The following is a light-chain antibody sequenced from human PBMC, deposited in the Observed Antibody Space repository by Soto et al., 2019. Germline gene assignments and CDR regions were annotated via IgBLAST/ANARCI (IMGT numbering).Light chain of an antibody. CDR2: EGS. Sequence: QSALTQPASVSGSPGQSITISCTGTSSDVGSYNLVSWYQQHPGKAPKLMIYEGSKRPSGVSNRFSGSKSGNTASLTISGRQAEDEADYYCCSYAGSSTGVFGGGTKVTVL. CDR3: CSYAGSSTGV. J-gene: IGLJ3*02. CDR1: SSDVGSYNL. V-gene: IGLV2-23*01.